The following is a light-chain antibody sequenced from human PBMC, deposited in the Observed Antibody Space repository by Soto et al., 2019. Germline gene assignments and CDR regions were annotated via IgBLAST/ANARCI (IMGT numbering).Light chain of an antibody. J-gene: IGKJ5*01. CDR2: GAS. Sequence: EIVLTQSPGTLSLSPGERATLSCRASQSVRSNYLAWYQQKPGQAPRPLIYGASSRATGIPDRFSASGSGTDFTLIINRLEPEDFAVYYGQQYGSSRSITFGQGTRLEIK. CDR3: QQYGSSRSIT. CDR1: QSVRSNY. V-gene: IGKV3-20*01.